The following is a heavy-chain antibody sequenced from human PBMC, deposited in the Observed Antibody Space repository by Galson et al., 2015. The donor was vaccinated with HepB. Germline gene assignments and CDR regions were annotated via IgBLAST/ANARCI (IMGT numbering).Heavy chain of an antibody. Sequence: SLRLSCAASGFTFSSYSMNWVRQAPGKGLEWVSAISSSSSYISDADSVKGRFTISRDNAKNSLYLQMNSLRAEDTAVYYCARDKGRLVVAGLGDYWGQGTLVTVSS. CDR3: ARDKGRLVVAGLGDY. J-gene: IGHJ4*02. D-gene: IGHD6-19*01. CDR2: ISSSSSYI. V-gene: IGHV3-21*01. CDR1: GFTFSSYS.